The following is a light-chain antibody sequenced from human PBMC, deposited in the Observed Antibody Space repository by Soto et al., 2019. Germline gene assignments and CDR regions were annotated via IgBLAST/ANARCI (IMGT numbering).Light chain of an antibody. Sequence: EIAVTQSPATLSLSPEERATLSCRASQSVSSYLAWYQQKPGQAPRLLIYDASNRATGIPARFSGSGSGTDFTLTISSLEPEDFAVYYCQQRSNWPRTFGQGTKLEIK. J-gene: IGKJ2*02. CDR3: QQRSNWPRT. CDR2: DAS. CDR1: QSVSSY. V-gene: IGKV3-11*01.